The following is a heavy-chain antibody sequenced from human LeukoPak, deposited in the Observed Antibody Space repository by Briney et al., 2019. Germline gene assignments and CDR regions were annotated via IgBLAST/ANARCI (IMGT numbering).Heavy chain of an antibody. CDR2: ITGSVVNT. CDR1: RFTFSSSG. V-gene: IGHV3-23*01. CDR3: AKDYTGSSDN. D-gene: IGHD2-15*01. Sequence: PGGSLRLSCAASRFTFSSSGMTWVRQAPGKGLEWVSTITGSVVNTYYADSVKGRFTISRDNSKSMLYLQMNSLRAEDTALYYCAKDYTGSSDNWGQGTLVTVSS. J-gene: IGHJ4*02.